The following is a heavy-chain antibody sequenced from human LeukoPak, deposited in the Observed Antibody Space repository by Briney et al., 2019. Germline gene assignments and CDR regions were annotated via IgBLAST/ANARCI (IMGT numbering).Heavy chain of an antibody. CDR3: ARVYYDSSGYVY. CDR1: GFTFDDYG. CDR2: INWNGGST. V-gene: IGHV3-20*04. J-gene: IGHJ4*02. D-gene: IGHD3-22*01. Sequence: PGGSLRLSCAASGFTFDDYGMSWVRQAPGKGLEWVSGINWNGGSTGYADSVKGRFTISRDNAKNSLYLQMNSPRAEDTALYYCARVYYDSSGYVYWGQGTLVTVSS.